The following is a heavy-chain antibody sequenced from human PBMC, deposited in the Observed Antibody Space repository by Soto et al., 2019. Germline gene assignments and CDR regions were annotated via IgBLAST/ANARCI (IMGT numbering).Heavy chain of an antibody. V-gene: IGHV4-31*03. D-gene: IGHD6-13*01. CDR3: ARVSATGTRWFDP. CDR1: GGSISGGAYY. J-gene: IGHJ5*02. Sequence: SETLSRTCSVSGGSISGGAYYGGWIRQHPGKGLEWIGYISHRGTAYYTPSLKSRVSLSVDPSKSQFSLNVTSLTAADTAVYYCARVSATGTRWFDPWGPGTLVTVSS. CDR2: ISHRGTA.